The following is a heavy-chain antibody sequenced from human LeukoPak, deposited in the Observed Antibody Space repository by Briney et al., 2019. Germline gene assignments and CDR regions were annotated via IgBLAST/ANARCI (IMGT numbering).Heavy chain of an antibody. Sequence: GASVKVSCKASGYTFTGYYMHWVRQAPGQGLEWMGWINPNSGGTNYAQKFQGRVTMTRDTSISTAYMELSRLRSDDTAVYYCARDMSEQWLAYFDYWGQGTLVTVSS. V-gene: IGHV1-2*02. CDR1: GYTFTGYY. CDR2: INPNSGGT. J-gene: IGHJ4*02. CDR3: ARDMSEQWLAYFDY. D-gene: IGHD6-19*01.